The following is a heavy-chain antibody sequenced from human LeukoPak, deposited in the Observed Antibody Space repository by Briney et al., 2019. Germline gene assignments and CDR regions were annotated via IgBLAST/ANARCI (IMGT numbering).Heavy chain of an antibody. CDR2: IYGGSNNT. Sequence: GGSVPLLCAASGFTFSNYATSCVRQASGKGLEWVSVIYGGSNNTHYADSMTGRLTLSRDNSRNTVYLLMDSLRAEDTATYYCAREFRQTYSSGWSLDYWG. CDR3: AREFRQTYSSGWSLDY. D-gene: IGHD3-22*01. V-gene: IGHV3-23*03. CDR1: GFTFSNYA. J-gene: IGHJ4*01.